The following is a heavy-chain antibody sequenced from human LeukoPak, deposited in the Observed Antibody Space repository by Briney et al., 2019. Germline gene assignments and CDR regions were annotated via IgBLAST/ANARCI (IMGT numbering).Heavy chain of an antibody. V-gene: IGHV3-33*03. D-gene: IGHD6-13*01. J-gene: IGHJ3*02. CDR1: GLTFSAYG. CDR2: IWSDGTNK. CDR3: ASAAGAFDN. Sequence: PGGSLRLSCAVSGLTFSAYGMHWVRKAPGKGLDWVAVIWSDGTNKYYAESVRGRFTISRDNSKNTLYLQMNTLIIEDTAVYYCASAAGAFDNWGQGTMITVSS.